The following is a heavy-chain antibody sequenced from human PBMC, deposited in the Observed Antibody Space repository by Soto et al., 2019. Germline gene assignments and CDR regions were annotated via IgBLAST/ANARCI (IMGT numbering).Heavy chain of an antibody. V-gene: IGHV3-23*01. J-gene: IGHJ4*02. CDR3: AKDQWGYSSTVRIDY. CDR1: GFTFSGYA. Sequence: PGGSLRLSCAASGFTFSGYAMSWVRQAPGKGLEWVSRISDSGGTTYYADSVKGRLTISRDNSKNTLYLQMNSLRAEDTAVYYCAKDQWGYSSTVRIDYWGQGTLVTVSS. CDR2: ISDSGGTT. D-gene: IGHD6-13*01.